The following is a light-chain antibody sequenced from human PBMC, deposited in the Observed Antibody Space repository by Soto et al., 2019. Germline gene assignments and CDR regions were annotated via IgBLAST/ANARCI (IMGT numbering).Light chain of an antibody. V-gene: IGKV3-20*01. J-gene: IGKJ1*01. Sequence: ESVLTQSPGTLSLSPGGRCTLSCRASQSVSNNYLAWYQQKPGQAPRLLIYGASNRATGIPDRFSGSGSGTDFTLTISRPEPEDFAVYYCQQYGSSGTFGQGTKVDIK. CDR1: QSVSNNY. CDR2: GAS. CDR3: QQYGSSGT.